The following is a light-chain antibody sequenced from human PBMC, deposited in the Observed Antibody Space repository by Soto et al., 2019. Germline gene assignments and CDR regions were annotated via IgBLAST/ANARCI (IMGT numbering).Light chain of an antibody. CDR3: SSYTTSSTPYLV. J-gene: IGLJ2*01. CDR2: DVS. V-gene: IGLV2-14*03. Sequence: QSALTQPASVSGSPGQSITISCTGTSSDVGGYNYVSWYQQHPGKAPQLMIYDVSNRPSGVSNRFSGSKSGNTASLTISGLQAEDEGDYYCSSYTTSSTPYLVFGGGTKLTVL. CDR1: SSDVGGYNY.